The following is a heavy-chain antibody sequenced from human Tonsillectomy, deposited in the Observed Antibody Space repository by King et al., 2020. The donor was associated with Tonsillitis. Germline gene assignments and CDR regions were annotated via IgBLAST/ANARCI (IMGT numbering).Heavy chain of an antibody. V-gene: IGHV5-10-1*03. D-gene: IGHD2-15*01. CDR2: IDPSDSYT. J-gene: IGHJ4*02. CDR1: GYSFTSYW. Sequence: VQLVESGAEVKKPGESLRISCKVSGYSFTSYWISWVRQMPGKGLEWMGRIDPSDSYTNYSPSFQGHVTISADKSISTAYLQWSSLKASDTAMYYCARRGLGYCSGGSCYVDYWGQGTLVTVSS. CDR3: ARRGLGYCSGGSCYVDY.